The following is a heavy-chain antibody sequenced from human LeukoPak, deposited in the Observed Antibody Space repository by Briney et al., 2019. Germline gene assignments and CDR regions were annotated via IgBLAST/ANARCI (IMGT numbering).Heavy chain of an antibody. Sequence: ASVKVSCKSFGYTFTSNYMHWVRQAPGQGPEWMGVISPSGASTTYAQTFQGRVTLTRDMSTSTDYLELSSLRSEDTAVYYCARRPSKYYDILTGYYRSEFDYWGQGTLVTVSS. D-gene: IGHD3-9*01. CDR3: ARRPSKYYDILTGYYRSEFDY. CDR2: ISPSGAST. J-gene: IGHJ4*02. CDR1: GYTFTSNY. V-gene: IGHV1-46*01.